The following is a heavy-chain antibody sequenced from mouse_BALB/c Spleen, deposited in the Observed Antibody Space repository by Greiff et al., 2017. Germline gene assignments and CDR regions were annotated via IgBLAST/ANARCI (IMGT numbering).Heavy chain of an antibody. CDR1: GFTFSNYW. Sequence: EVKLQESGGGLVQPGGSMKLSCVASGFTFSNYWMNWVRQSPEKGLEWVAEIRLKSNNYATHYAESVKGRFTISRDDSKSSVYLQMNNLRAEDTGIYYCTRSNWDYFDYWGQGTTLTVSS. J-gene: IGHJ2*01. CDR3: TRSNWDYFDY. CDR2: IRLKSNNYAT. V-gene: IGHV6-6*02. D-gene: IGHD4-1*01.